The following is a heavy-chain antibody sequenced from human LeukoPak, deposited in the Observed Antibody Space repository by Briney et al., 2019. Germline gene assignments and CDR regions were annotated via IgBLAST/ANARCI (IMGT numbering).Heavy chain of an antibody. V-gene: IGHV4-39*07. CDR3: ASGTMMHDY. CDR2: IYYSGST. D-gene: IGHD1-7*01. CDR1: GGSMSSSSYY. J-gene: IGHJ4*02. Sequence: SETLSLTCTVSGGSMSSSSYYWGWIRQPPGKGLEWIGSIYYSGSTCYNPSLKSRVTISVDTSKNQFSLKLSSVTAADTAVYYCASGTMMHDYWGQGTLVTVSS.